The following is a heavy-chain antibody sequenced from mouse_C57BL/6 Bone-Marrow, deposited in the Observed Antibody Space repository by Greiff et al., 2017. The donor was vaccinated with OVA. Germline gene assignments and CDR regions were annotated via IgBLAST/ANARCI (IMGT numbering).Heavy chain of an antibody. D-gene: IGHD2-3*01. V-gene: IGHV1-81*01. CDR1: GYTFTSYG. Sequence: VKLVESGAELARPGASVKLSCKASGYTFTSYGISWVKQRTGQGLEWIGEIYPRSGNTYYNEKFKGKATLTADKSSSTAYMELRSLTSEDSAVYFCARDGYSAWFAYWGQGTLVTVSA. J-gene: IGHJ3*01. CDR3: ARDGYSAWFAY. CDR2: IYPRSGNT.